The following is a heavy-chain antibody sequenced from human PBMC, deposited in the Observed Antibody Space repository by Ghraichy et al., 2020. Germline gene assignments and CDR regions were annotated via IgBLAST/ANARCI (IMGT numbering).Heavy chain of an antibody. Sequence: SETLSLTCTVSGGSTSTYYWTWIRQPPGKGLEWIGYIYYNGGTNYNPSLKTRVTISVDTSKNQFSLKLSSVTTADTAVDYCARGIHSMATFRSDSFDIWGQGTMVTVSS. CDR2: IYYNGGT. J-gene: IGHJ3*02. CDR3: ARGIHSMATFRSDSFDI. CDR1: GGSTSTYY. D-gene: IGHD5-24*01. V-gene: IGHV4-59*01.